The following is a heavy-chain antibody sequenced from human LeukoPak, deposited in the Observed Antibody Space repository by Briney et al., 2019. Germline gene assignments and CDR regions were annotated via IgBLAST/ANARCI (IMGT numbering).Heavy chain of an antibody. CDR3: AREVGPIFGENWFDP. J-gene: IGHJ5*02. CDR1: GYTFTSYY. CDR2: INPSGGST. Sequence: ASVKVSCKASGYTFTSYYMHWVRQAPGQGLEWMGIINPSGGSTSYAQKFQGRVTMTRDMSTSTVYMELSSLRSEDTAVYYCAREVGPIFGENWFDPWGQGTLVTVSS. V-gene: IGHV1-46*01. D-gene: IGHD1-26*01.